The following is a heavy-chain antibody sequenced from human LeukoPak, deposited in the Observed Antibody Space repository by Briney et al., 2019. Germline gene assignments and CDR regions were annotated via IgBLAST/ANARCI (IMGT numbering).Heavy chain of an antibody. V-gene: IGHV3-23*01. Sequence: GGSLRLSCAASGFTFSSYAMSWVREAPGKGLEWVSAISGSGGSTYYADSVKGRFTISRDNAKNTLYLQMNSLRAEDTAVYYCANALGGDDSSGPLYYFDYWGQGTLVTVSS. J-gene: IGHJ4*02. CDR3: ANALGGDDSSGPLYYFDY. CDR2: ISGSGGST. D-gene: IGHD3-22*01. CDR1: GFTFSSYA.